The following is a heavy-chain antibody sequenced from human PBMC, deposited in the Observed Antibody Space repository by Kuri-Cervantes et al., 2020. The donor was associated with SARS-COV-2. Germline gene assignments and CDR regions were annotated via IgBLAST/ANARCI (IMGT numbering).Heavy chain of an antibody. J-gene: IGHJ4*02. V-gene: IGHV3-30-3*01. Sequence: GESLKISCAASGFTFSSYAMHWVRQAPGKGLEWVAVISYDGSNKYYADSVKGRFTISRDNSKNTLYLQMNSLRAEDTAVYYCARVGGGWYGGEYYFDYWGQGTLVTVSS. CDR1: GFTFSSYA. D-gene: IGHD6-19*01. CDR3: ARVGGGWYGGEYYFDY. CDR2: ISYDGSNK.